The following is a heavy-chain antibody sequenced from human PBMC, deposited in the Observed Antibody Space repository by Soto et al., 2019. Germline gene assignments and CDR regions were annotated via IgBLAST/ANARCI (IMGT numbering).Heavy chain of an antibody. CDR3: ARMKVLNCFDP. J-gene: IGHJ5*02. CDR2: MNHNSGNT. CDR1: GYTFTSYD. Sequence: ASVKVSCKASGYTFTSYDINWVRQATGQGLEWMGWMNHNSGNTGDTQKFQGRVTMTRNTSISTAYMELSSLRSEDTAVYYCARMKVLNCFDPWGQGTLVTVSS. D-gene: IGHD1-20*01. V-gene: IGHV1-8*02.